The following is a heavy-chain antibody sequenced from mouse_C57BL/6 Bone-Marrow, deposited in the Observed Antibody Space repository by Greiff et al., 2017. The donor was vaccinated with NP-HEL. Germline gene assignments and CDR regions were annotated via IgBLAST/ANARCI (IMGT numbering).Heavy chain of an antibody. CDR3: ARKGGGSSPAWFAY. CDR2: IDPSDSET. V-gene: IGHV1-52*01. J-gene: IGHJ3*01. CDR1: GYTFTSYW. Sequence: VQLQESGAELVRPGSSVKLSCKASGYTFTSYWMHWVKQRPIQGLEWIGNIDPSDSETHYNQKFKDKATLTVDKSSSTAYMQLSSLTSEDSAVYYCARKGGGSSPAWFAYWGQGTLVTVSA. D-gene: IGHD1-1*01.